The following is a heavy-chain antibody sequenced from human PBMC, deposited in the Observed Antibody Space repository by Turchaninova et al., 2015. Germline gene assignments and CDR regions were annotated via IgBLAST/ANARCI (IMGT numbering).Heavy chain of an antibody. J-gene: IGHJ4*02. D-gene: IGHD1-20*01. CDR3: ARGVTD. CDR1: GGSFSGYY. V-gene: IGHV4-34*01. CDR2: ITHSGST. Sequence: QVQLQQWGAGLLKPSETLSLTCALYGGSFSGYYWSLIRQPPGKGLEWIGEITHSGSTNYNPSLKSRVTISVDTPKNQFSLKLSSVTAADTAVYYCARGVTDWGQGTQVTVSS.